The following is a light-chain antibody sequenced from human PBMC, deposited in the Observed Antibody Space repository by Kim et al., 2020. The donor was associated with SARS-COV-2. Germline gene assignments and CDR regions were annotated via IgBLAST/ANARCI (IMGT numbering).Light chain of an antibody. Sequence: DIVMTQSPDSLAVSLGERATINCKSSRSVLYSSNNKNYLTWYQQKPGQPPKLLISWASTREFGVPNRFSGSGSVTDFTLTISSLQAEDVAVYYCQQYYSTPYTFGQGTKLEI. J-gene: IGKJ2*01. CDR2: WAS. V-gene: IGKV4-1*01. CDR1: RSVLYSSNNKNY. CDR3: QQYYSTPYT.